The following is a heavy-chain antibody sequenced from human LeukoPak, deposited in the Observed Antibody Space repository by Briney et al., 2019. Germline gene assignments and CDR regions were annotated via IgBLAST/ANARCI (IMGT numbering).Heavy chain of an antibody. D-gene: IGHD5-18*01. Sequence: PGGSLRLSCAASGFTFSSYSMNWVRQAPGKGLEWVSSISSSSSYIYYADSVKGRFTISRDNAKNSLYLQMNSLRVEDTAVYYCARDRGYSYGFNFDYWGQGTLVTVSS. CDR3: ARDRGYSYGFNFDY. J-gene: IGHJ4*02. CDR2: ISSSSSYI. CDR1: GFTFSSYS. V-gene: IGHV3-21*01.